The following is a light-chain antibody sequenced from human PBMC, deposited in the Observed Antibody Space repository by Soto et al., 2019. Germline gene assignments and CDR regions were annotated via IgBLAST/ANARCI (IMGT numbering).Light chain of an antibody. V-gene: IGKV3-15*01. CDR1: QSVSSK. CDR3: QHYWRWPIT. Sequence: EIVMTQSPGTLSVSPGERATLSCRASQSVSSKLAWYQQKPGQAPRLLMYDPSTRATGIPARFSGSGSGTDFTLTISSLQSEDSAVYYCQHYWRWPITFGQGTRVEVK. J-gene: IGKJ5*01. CDR2: DPS.